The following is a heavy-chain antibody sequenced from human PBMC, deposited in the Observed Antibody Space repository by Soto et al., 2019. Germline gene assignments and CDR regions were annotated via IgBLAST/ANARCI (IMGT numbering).Heavy chain of an antibody. J-gene: IGHJ3*02. Sequence: ASVKVSCKASGYTFTSYGISWVRQAPGQGLEWMGWISAYNGNTNYAQKLQGRVTMTTDTSTSTAYMELRSLRSDDTAVYYCAGDRSHEDAFDIWGQGTMVTVSS. CDR3: AGDRSHEDAFDI. CDR1: GYTFTSYG. CDR2: ISAYNGNT. D-gene: IGHD1-26*01. V-gene: IGHV1-18*01.